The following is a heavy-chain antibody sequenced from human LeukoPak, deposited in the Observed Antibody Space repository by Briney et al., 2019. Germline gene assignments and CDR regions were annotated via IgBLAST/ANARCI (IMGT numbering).Heavy chain of an antibody. V-gene: IGHV3-7*03. J-gene: IGHJ6*02. CDR1: GFTFSDYY. Sequence: GSLRLSCAASGFTFSDYYMSWIRQAPGKGLEWVANINRDGSERYYVDSVKGRFTISRDDAKSSLYLQMNSLRAEDTAVYYCARRNAMDVWGQGTTVIVFS. CDR3: ARRNAMDV. CDR2: INRDGSER.